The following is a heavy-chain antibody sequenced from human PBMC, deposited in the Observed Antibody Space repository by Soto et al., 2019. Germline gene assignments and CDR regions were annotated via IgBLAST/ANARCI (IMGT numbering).Heavy chain of an antibody. D-gene: IGHD7-27*01. CDR2: FSHSGFP. J-gene: IGHJ4*02. V-gene: IGHV4-61*01. Sequence: QVQLQESGPGLVKPLETLSLTCTVSGASVSSGSFQWSWIRQPPGKGLEWIGYFSHSGFPNNNPSLKSRLTISIDTSKNQFSLTLISVSAADTAVYYCARDYWGSLGYWGQGVLVTVSS. CDR3: ARDYWGSLGY. CDR1: GASVSSGSFQ.